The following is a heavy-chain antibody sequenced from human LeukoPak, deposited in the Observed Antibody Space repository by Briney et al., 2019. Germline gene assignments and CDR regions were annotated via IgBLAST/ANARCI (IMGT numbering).Heavy chain of an antibody. CDR3: AKVTVTMVRGVIITRYDYYYMDV. CDR1: GFTFSSYA. J-gene: IGHJ6*03. Sequence: SGGSLRLSCAASGFTFSSYAMSWVRQAPGKGREWVSAISGRGGSTYYADSVKGRFTISRDNSKNTQYLQMNRLRAEDTAVYYCAKVTVTMVRGVIITRYDYYYMDVWGKGTTVTVSS. V-gene: IGHV3-23*01. CDR2: ISGRGGST. D-gene: IGHD3-10*01.